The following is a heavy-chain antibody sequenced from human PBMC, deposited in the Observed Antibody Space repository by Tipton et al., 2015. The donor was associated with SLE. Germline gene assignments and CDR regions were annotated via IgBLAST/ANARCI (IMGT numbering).Heavy chain of an antibody. CDR3: ARDRLYYDLDY. CDR1: GGSFSGYY. V-gene: IGHV4-34*01. D-gene: IGHD2-8*01. CDR2: INHSEST. Sequence: LRLSCAVYGGSFSGYYWSWIRQPPGKGLEWIGEINHSESTYLNPSLKSRVAISVDTSKNQFSLKLSSVTAADTAMYYCARDRLYYDLDYWGQGTLVAVSS. J-gene: IGHJ4*02.